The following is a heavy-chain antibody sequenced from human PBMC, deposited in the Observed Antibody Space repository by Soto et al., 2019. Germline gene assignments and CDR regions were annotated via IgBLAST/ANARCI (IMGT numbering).Heavy chain of an antibody. CDR1: GFSVTSYW. D-gene: IGHD6-13*01. J-gene: IGHJ6*02. Sequence: PGESLKISCKGSGFSVTSYWIGWVRQMPGKGLEWMGIIYPGDSDTRYSPSFQGQVTISADKSITTAYLQWSSLKASDTAMYYCARTAAAGKYYYGVDVWGQGTTVTVS. V-gene: IGHV5-51*01. CDR2: IYPGDSDT. CDR3: ARTAAAGKYYYGVDV.